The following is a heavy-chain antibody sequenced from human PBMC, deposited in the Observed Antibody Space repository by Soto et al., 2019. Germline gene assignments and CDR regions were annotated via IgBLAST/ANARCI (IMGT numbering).Heavy chain of an antibody. CDR2: INSDGSST. J-gene: IGHJ6*03. V-gene: IGHV3-74*01. D-gene: IGHD2-2*01. CDR1: GFTFSSYW. CDR3: ARVRIVVVPAAVPYYYYYMDV. Sequence: GGSLRLSCAASGFTFSSYWMHWVRQAPGKGLVWVSRINSDGSSTSYADSVKGRFTISRDNAKNTLYLQMNSLRAEDTAVYYCARVRIVVVPAAVPYYYYYMDVWGKGTTVTVSS.